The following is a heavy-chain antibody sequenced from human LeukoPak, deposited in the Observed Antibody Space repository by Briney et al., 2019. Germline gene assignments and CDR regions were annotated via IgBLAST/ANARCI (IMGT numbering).Heavy chain of an antibody. CDR2: ISGSDYST. D-gene: IGHD3-3*01. CDR3: ARDFGELDY. CDR1: GFTFSVYA. Sequence: GGSLRLSCAASGFTFSVYAMSWVRQAPGKGLEWVSAISGSDYSTYYADSVKGRFTISRDNSENTLYLQMNSPRAEDTAVYYCARDFGELDYWGQGTLVTVSS. V-gene: IGHV3-23*01. J-gene: IGHJ4*02.